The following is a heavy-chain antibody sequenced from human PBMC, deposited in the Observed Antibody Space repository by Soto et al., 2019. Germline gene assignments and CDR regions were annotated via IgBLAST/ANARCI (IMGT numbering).Heavy chain of an antibody. D-gene: IGHD6-13*01. CDR1: GFTFNNYA. CDR3: AKGYSSSWQAPFDY. J-gene: IGHJ4*02. Sequence: EVQLLESGGGLVQPGGSLRLSCAASGFTFNNYAMTWVRQAPGKGLEWLSGISGSAGSTYYAGSVKGRFTISRDNSRNTLFLKMTSLRVEDTAVYYCAKGYSSSWQAPFDYWGQGTLLTVSS. V-gene: IGHV3-23*01. CDR2: ISGSAGST.